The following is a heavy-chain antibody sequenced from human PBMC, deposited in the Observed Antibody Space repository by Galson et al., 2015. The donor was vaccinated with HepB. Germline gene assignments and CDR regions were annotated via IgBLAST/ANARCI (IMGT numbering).Heavy chain of an antibody. CDR1: GFGFSTYA. Sequence: SLRLSCAASGFGFSTYAMHWVRQAPGKGLEYVSSISQIGDYTYYGNSVRGRFTISRVNSENTLYLHMGSLTAEDTAVYYCTRWDCGSDRNRCYEGVWGKGTTVTVSS. V-gene: IGHV3-64*01. CDR3: TRWDCGSDRNRCYEGV. J-gene: IGHJ6*04. D-gene: IGHD2-21*02. CDR2: ISQIGDYT.